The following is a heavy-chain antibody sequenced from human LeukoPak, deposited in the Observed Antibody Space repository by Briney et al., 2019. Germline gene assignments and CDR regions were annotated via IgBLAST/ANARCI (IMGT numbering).Heavy chain of an antibody. Sequence: PSETLSLTCAVSGGSISSGDYPWSWIRQPPGKGLEWIGYIFHTGHTSCNPSLKSRVTISVDMSKNQLSLKLTSVTAADTAVYYCARGFYGSGSQFDYWGQGALVTASS. CDR1: GGSISSGDYP. J-gene: IGHJ4*02. CDR2: IFHTGHT. CDR3: ARGFYGSGSQFDY. D-gene: IGHD3-10*01. V-gene: IGHV4-30-2*01.